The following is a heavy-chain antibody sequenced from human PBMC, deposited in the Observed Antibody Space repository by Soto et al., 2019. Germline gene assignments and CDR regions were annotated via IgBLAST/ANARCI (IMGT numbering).Heavy chain of an antibody. CDR1: GYTFTRYG. V-gene: IGHV1-18*04. J-gene: IGHJ6*01. D-gene: IGHD6-13*01. CDR3: ARDGKRGYSSSWYFYYYGMYV. Sequence: ASVQVTCKSSGYTFTRYGISWVRQAPGHGLEWMGWISAYNGNTNYAKKLQGRVTMTTDTSTSRAYMERRSLRSDVWAVYYCARDGKRGYSSSWYFYYYGMYVWAKGPRSQSP. CDR2: ISAYNGNT.